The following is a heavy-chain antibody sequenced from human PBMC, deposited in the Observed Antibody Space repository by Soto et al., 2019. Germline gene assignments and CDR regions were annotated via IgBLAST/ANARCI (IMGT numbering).Heavy chain of an antibody. D-gene: IGHD2-15*01. J-gene: IGHJ4*02. Sequence: QVQLVESGGGVVQPGRSLRLSCAASGFTFSSYAMHWVRQAPGKGLEWVAVISYDGSNKYYADSVKGRFTISRDNSKNTLSLQMNSLRAEDTAVYYCARDLMGYCSGGSCQTGLWGQGTLVTVSS. CDR2: ISYDGSNK. V-gene: IGHV3-30-3*01. CDR1: GFTFSSYA. CDR3: ARDLMGYCSGGSCQTGL.